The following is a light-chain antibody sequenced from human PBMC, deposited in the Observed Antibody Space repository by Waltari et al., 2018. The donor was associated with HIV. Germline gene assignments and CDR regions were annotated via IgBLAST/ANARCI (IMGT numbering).Light chain of an antibody. CDR2: KVS. Sequence: DVVMTQSPLSLPVTLGQPASISCSSSQSLLYINGNTYLSWFQQRPGQSPRRLIYKVSNRDSGVPDRFSGSGSGTDFTLKISRVEAEDVGVYYCMQGTHWPRYTFGQGTKLEIK. V-gene: IGKV2-30*01. CDR3: MQGTHWPRYT. J-gene: IGKJ2*01. CDR1: QSLLYINGNTY.